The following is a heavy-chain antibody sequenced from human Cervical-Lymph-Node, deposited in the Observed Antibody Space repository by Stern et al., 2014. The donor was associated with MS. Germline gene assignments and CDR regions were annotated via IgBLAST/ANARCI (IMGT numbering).Heavy chain of an antibody. D-gene: IGHD3-16*01. CDR3: ARDEPPQPDSTLRY. J-gene: IGHJ4*02. Sequence: QVQLGQSGTEVKKPGASVKVSCKASGDTFSTHYMHWVRLAPGQGLEWMGLINPTSGSKSYAQRFQGRVTRTRDTSKSTRYMQLRSLRFEDTAVYYCARDEPPQPDSTLRYWGQGTLVTVSS. V-gene: IGHV1-46*01. CDR2: INPTSGSK. CDR1: GDTFSTHY.